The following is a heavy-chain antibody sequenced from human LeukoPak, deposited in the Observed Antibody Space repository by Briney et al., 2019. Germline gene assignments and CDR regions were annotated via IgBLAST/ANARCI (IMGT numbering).Heavy chain of an antibody. Sequence: SETLSLTCTVSGGSISSYYWNWIRQPPGKGLEWIGYIYYSGSTNYNPSLKSRVTISVDTSKNQFSLRLSSVTAADTAVYYCARERKSDYGDYYGMDVWGQGTTVTVSS. V-gene: IGHV4-59*01. CDR1: GGSISSYY. CDR3: ARERKSDYGDYYGMDV. J-gene: IGHJ6*02. D-gene: IGHD4-17*01. CDR2: IYYSGST.